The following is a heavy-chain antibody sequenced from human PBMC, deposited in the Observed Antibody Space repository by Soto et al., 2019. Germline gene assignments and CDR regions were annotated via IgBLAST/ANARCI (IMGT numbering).Heavy chain of an antibody. CDR1: GGSISSGGYY. J-gene: IGHJ6*02. CDR2: IYYSGST. Sequence: PSETLSLTCTVSGGSISSGGYYWSWIRQHPGKGLEWIGYIYYSGSTYYNPSLKSRVTISVDTSKNQFSLKLSSVTAADTAVYYCATTGTSHYYYYYGMDVWGQGTTVTVSS. V-gene: IGHV4-31*03. D-gene: IGHD1-1*01. CDR3: ATTGTSHYYYYYGMDV.